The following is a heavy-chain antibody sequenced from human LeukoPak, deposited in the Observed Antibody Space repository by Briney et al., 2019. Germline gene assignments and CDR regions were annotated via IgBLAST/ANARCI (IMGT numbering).Heavy chain of an antibody. D-gene: IGHD2-2*01. J-gene: IGHJ6*03. CDR2: ISYDGSNK. CDR1: GFTFSSYA. V-gene: IGHV3-30*04. CDR3: ARDTADIVVVPAATPPYYYYYMDV. Sequence: PGGSLRLSCAASGFTFSSYAMHWVRQAPGKGLEWVAVISYDGSNKYYADSVKGRFTISRDNSKNTLYLQMNSLRAEDTAVYYCARDTADIVVVPAATPPYYYYYMDVWGKGTTVTVSS.